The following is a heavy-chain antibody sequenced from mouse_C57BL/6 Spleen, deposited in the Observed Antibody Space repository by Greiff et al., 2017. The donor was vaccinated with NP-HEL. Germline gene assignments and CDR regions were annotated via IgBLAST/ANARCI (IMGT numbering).Heavy chain of an antibody. Sequence: EVQLQQSGPELVKPGASVKISCKASGYTFTDYYMNWVKQSHGKSLEWIGDINPNNGGTSYNQKFKGKATLTVDKSSSTAYMELRSLTSEDSAVYYCAKGATVVGHWYFDVWGTGTTVTVSS. CDR1: GYTFTDYY. CDR2: INPNNGGT. V-gene: IGHV1-26*01. CDR3: AKGATVVGHWYFDV. J-gene: IGHJ1*03. D-gene: IGHD1-1*01.